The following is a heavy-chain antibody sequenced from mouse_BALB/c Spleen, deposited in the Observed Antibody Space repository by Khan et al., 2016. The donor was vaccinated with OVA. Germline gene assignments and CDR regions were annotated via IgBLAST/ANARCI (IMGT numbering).Heavy chain of an antibody. CDR2: ISYSGRT. Sequence: EVQLQESGPGLVKPSQSLSLTCTVTGYSITSDYAWNWIRQFPGNKLEWMGYISYSGRTSYNPYLKSRISVTRDTSKNQFFLQLNYVTTEDTATYYCAMGRTYWGQGTLVTVSA. J-gene: IGHJ3*01. V-gene: IGHV3-2*02. D-gene: IGHD4-1*01. CDR1: GYSITSDYA. CDR3: AMGRTY.